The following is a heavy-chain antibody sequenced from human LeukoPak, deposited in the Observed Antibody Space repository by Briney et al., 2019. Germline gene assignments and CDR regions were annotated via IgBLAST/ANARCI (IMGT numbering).Heavy chain of an antibody. J-gene: IGHJ4*02. CDR3: ARDGASVENY. Sequence: RTGGSLRLSCAASGFTVSSNYMSWVRQAPGKGLEWVSVIYSGGSTYYADSVRGRFTISRDNSKNTLYLQMNSLRAEDTAVYYCARDGASVENYWGQGTLVTVSS. CDR2: IYSGGST. V-gene: IGHV3-53*01. CDR1: GFTVSSNY. D-gene: IGHD5-24*01.